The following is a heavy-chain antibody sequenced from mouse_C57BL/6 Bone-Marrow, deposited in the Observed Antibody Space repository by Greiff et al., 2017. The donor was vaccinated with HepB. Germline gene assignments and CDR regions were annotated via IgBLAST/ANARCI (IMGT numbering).Heavy chain of an antibody. CDR2: IDPNSGGT. V-gene: IGHV1-72*01. D-gene: IGHD2-10*01. J-gene: IGHJ3*01. CDR3: ARERASYYGNYVWFAY. Sequence: QVQLQQSGAELVKPGASVKLSCKASGYTFTSYWMHWVKQRPGRGLEWIGRIDPNSGGTKYNEKFKSKATLTVDKPSSTAYMQLSSLTSEDSAVYYCARERASYYGNYVWFAYWGQGTLVTVSA. CDR1: GYTFTSYW.